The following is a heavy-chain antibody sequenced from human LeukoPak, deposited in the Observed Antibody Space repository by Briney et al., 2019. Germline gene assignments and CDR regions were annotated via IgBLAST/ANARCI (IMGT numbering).Heavy chain of an antibody. CDR3: AREYYGDYFFDY. CDR1: GFTFSRYT. V-gene: IGHV3-21*01. D-gene: IGHD4-17*01. CDR2: ISSSSSYM. Sequence: GESLKISCAASGFTFSRYTMNWVRQAPGKGLEWVSSISSSSSYMYYADSLKGRVTISRDNAKNSLYLQMNSLRAEDAAVYYCAREYYGDYFFDYWGQGTLVTVSS. J-gene: IGHJ4*02.